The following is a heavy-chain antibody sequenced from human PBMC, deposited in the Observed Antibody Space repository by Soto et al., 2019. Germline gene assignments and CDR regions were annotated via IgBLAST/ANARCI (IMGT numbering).Heavy chain of an antibody. CDR3: ARDRGNYYGSGSYSLRGFAWFAP. Sequence: SVKVSCKASGGTFSSYAISWVRQAPGQGLEWMGGIIPIFGTANYAQKFQGRVTITADESTSTAYMELSSLRSEDTAVYYCARDRGNYYGSGSYSLRGFAWFAPWGQGTLVTVSS. CDR1: GGTFSSYA. J-gene: IGHJ5*02. D-gene: IGHD3-10*01. V-gene: IGHV1-69*13. CDR2: IIPIFGTA.